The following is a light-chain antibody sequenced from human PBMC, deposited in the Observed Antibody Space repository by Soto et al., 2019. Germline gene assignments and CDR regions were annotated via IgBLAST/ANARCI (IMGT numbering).Light chain of an antibody. Sequence: EIVLTQSPATQSVSPGERATLSCRASQIINSNLAWYQQKPGQAPRLLIYGASTRATGIPVRFSGGGSGTEFTLTISRLEPEDFAVYYCQQYGSSGTFGQGTKVDI. CDR3: QQYGSSGT. J-gene: IGKJ1*01. V-gene: IGKV3-20*01. CDR1: QIINSN. CDR2: GAS.